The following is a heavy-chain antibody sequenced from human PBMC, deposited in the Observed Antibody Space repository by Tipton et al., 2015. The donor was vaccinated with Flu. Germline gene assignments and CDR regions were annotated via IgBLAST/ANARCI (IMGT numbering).Heavy chain of an antibody. CDR2: VSSRSTNM. J-gene: IGHJ4*02. CDR1: QFAFSSYA. Sequence: SLRLSCAASQFAFSSYAMHWVRQAPGMGLEWVASVSSRSTNMYYADSVKGRFTISRDNAKNSLYLQMSSLRAADTAVYFCASHPGYKDGSFRFYFVPWGQGTLVAVSS. V-gene: IGHV3-21*01. D-gene: IGHD5-24*01. CDR3: ASHPGYKDGSFRFYFVP.